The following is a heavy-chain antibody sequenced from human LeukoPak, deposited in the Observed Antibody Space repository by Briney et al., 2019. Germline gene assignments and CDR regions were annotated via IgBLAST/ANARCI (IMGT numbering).Heavy chain of an antibody. CDR2: IYSGGST. J-gene: IGHJ4*02. CDR3: ARAHRSGWYIDY. Sequence: PGGSLRLSCAASGFTVSSNYMSWVRQAPGKGLEWVSVIYSGGSTYYADSVKGRFTISRDNSKNTLYLQMNSLRAEDTAVYCCARAHRSGWYIDYWGQGTLVTVSS. D-gene: IGHD6-19*01. CDR1: GFTVSSNY. V-gene: IGHV3-66*01.